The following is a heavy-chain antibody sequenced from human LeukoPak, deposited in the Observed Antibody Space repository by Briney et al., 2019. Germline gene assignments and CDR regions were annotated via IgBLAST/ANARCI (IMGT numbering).Heavy chain of an antibody. CDR2: ISGSGGST. Sequence: PGVSLRLSCAAAGFTFSNYAMTWVRQAPGRGLEWVSGISGSGGSTYYADSVKGRFTISRDNSKNTLYLQMNSLRAEDTAVYYCARDGGSYGSGSPDYWGQGTLVTVSS. J-gene: IGHJ4*02. D-gene: IGHD3-10*01. V-gene: IGHV3-23*01. CDR3: ARDGGSYGSGSPDY. CDR1: GFTFSNYA.